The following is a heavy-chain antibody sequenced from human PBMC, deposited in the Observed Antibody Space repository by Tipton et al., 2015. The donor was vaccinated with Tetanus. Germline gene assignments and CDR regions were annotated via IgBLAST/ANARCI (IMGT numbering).Heavy chain of an antibody. V-gene: IGHV3-30*03. Sequence: SLRLSCAASGFTFSSYWMSWVRQAPGKGLEWVAVISYDGSNKYYADSVKGRFTISRDNSKNTLYLQINSLRAEDTAVYYCARDNNGDYWGQGTLVTVSS. J-gene: IGHJ4*02. CDR1: GFTFSSYW. CDR2: ISYDGSNK. CDR3: ARDNNGDY. D-gene: IGHD1-14*01.